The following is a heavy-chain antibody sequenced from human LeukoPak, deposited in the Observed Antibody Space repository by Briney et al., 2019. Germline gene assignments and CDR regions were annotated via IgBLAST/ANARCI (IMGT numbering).Heavy chain of an antibody. V-gene: IGHV3-21*01. CDR3: ARTSGSYYTRNFDY. CDR1: GFTFSSYS. D-gene: IGHD1-26*01. Sequence: PGGSLRLSCAASGFTFSSYSMNWVRQAPGKGLEWVSSISSSSSYIYYADSVKGRFTISRDNAKNSLYLQMNSLRADDTAVYYCARTSGSYYTRNFDYWGQGTLVTVSS. CDR2: ISSSSSYI. J-gene: IGHJ4*02.